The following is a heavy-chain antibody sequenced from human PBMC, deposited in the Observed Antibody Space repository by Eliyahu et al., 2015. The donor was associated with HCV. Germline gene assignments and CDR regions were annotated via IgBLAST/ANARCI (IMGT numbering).Heavy chain of an antibody. D-gene: IGHD3-22*01. Sequence: QVQLVESGGGVVQPGRSLRLSCAASGFTFSXYGMHWVRQAPGKGLEWVAVISYDGSNKYYADSVKGRFTISRDNSKNTLYLQMNSLRAEDTAVYYCARQGVGTAHYYDSNPEFDYWGQGTLVTVSS. CDR3: ARQGVGTAHYYDSNPEFDY. V-gene: IGHV3-30*03. J-gene: IGHJ4*02. CDR1: GFTFSXYG. CDR2: ISYDGSNK.